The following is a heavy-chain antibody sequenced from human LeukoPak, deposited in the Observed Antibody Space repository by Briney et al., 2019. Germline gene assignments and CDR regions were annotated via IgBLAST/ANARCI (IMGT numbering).Heavy chain of an antibody. CDR2: MNPNSGNT. CDR1: GYTITSYD. V-gene: IGHV1-8*01. CDR3: ARALSSGTPG. J-gene: IGHJ4*02. D-gene: IGHD3-10*01. Sequence: ASLKVSCKASGYTITSYDINWVRQATGQGLEWMGWMNPNSGNTGYAQKFQGRVTMTRNTSKSTAYMELSRLRSEDTAVYYCARALSSGTPGWGQGTLVTVSS.